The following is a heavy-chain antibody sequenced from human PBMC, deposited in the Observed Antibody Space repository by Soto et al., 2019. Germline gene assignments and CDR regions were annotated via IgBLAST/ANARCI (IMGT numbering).Heavy chain of an antibody. J-gene: IGHJ6*02. Sequence: SETLSLTCTVSGVSITGGDYYWSWIRQAPGKGLEWIGNIFYSGATSYNPSLESRVTISLDRSKNQFSLKLDPVTAADTAVYYSARDRRVNNSLSPGDSYHYGLDVWGQGTTVTVSS. CDR2: IFYSGAT. D-gene: IGHD6-6*01. CDR1: GVSITGGDYY. CDR3: ARDRRVNNSLSPGDSYHYGLDV. V-gene: IGHV4-30-4*01.